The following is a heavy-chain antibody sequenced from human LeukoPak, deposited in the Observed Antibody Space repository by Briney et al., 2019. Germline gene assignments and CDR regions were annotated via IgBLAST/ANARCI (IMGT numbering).Heavy chain of an antibody. J-gene: IGHJ6*02. CDR3: AKARGDRSSYGMDV. CDR2: ISGSGGGT. D-gene: IGHD2-21*01. Sequence: PGGSLRLSCAASGLTFSNYAMSWVRQAPGKGLEWVSAISGSGGGTCYAESVKGRFTISRDNSGDTLFLQMNSLRAEDTALYYCAKARGDRSSYGMDVWGQGTTVTVSS. V-gene: IGHV3-23*01. CDR1: GLTFSNYA.